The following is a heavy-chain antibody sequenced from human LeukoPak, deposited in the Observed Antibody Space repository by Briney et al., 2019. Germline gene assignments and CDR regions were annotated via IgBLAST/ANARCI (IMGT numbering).Heavy chain of an antibody. Sequence: PGGSLRLSCAASGFTFSRYSINWVRQAPGKGLEWISYISAGGSTMYYADSVKGRFTISRDNAKNALYPQVSSLRDEDTAVYYCARGEYDWGQGTLVTVSS. D-gene: IGHD3-10*01. V-gene: IGHV3-48*02. J-gene: IGHJ4*02. CDR2: ISAGGSTM. CDR1: GFTFSRYS. CDR3: ARGEYD.